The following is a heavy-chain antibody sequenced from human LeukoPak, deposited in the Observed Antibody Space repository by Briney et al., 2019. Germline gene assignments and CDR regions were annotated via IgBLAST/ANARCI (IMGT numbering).Heavy chain of an antibody. J-gene: IGHJ3*02. D-gene: IGHD6-13*01. CDR2: IIPIFGTA. CDR3: ARDKDSSSWYMNAFDI. CDR1: GGTFSSYA. V-gene: IGHV1-69*01. Sequence: SVKVSCEASGGTFSSYAISWVRQAPGQGLEWMGGIIPIFGTANYAQKFQGRVTITADESTSTAYMELSSLRSEDTAVYYCARDKDSSSWYMNAFDIWGQGTMATVSS.